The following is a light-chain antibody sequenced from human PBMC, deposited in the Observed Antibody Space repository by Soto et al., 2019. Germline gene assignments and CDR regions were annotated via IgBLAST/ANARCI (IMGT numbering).Light chain of an antibody. CDR2: GAS. Sequence: IVLTQSPGTLSLSPGERATLSCRASQSVSNNYLAWYQQKPGQAPRLLIYGASNRATGIPDRFSGGGSGTDFTLTISRLQPEDFAVYYCQQCGSSPWTFGQGTKVDIK. V-gene: IGKV3-20*01. CDR3: QQCGSSPWT. CDR1: QSVSNNY. J-gene: IGKJ1*01.